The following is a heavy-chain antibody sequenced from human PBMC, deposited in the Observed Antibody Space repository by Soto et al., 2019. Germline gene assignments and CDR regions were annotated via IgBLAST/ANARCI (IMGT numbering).Heavy chain of an antibody. D-gene: IGHD3-16*01. V-gene: IGHV3-9*01. Sequence: GGSLRLSCAVSGFTFDDNAMHWVRQAPEKGLEWVSGINWKSDIGYADSVKGRFTISRDNAENSLYLQMNSLKAEDTALYYCAISQDRGGRTTFIYWGQGTQVTVSS. J-gene: IGHJ4*02. CDR2: INWKSDI. CDR1: GFTFDDNA. CDR3: AISQDRGGRTTFIY.